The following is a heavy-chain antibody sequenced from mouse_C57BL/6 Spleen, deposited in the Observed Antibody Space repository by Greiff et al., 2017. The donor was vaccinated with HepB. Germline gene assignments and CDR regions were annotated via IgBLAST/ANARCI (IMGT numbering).Heavy chain of an antibody. CDR3: AGSDFDV. CDR2: IDPSASYT. CDR1: GYTFTSYW. Sequence: QVQLKQPGAELVMPGASVKLSCKASGYTFTSYWMHWVKQRPGQGLEWIGEIDPSASYTNYNQKFKGKSTLTVDKSSSTAYMQLSSLTSEDSAVYYCAGSDFDVWGTGTTVTVSS. J-gene: IGHJ1*03. V-gene: IGHV1-69*01.